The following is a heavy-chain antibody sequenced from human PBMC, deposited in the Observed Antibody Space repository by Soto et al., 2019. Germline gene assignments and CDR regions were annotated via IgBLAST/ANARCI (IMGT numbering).Heavy chain of an antibody. Sequence: GGSLRLSCAASGFTFSSYWMHWVRQAPGKGLVWVSRINSDGSSTSYADSVKGRFTISRDNAKNTMYLQMNSLRAEDTAVYYCAREQSDGYDFSGNHAFDIWGQGTMVTVSS. CDR3: AREQSDGYDFSGNHAFDI. V-gene: IGHV3-74*01. J-gene: IGHJ3*02. D-gene: IGHD5-12*01. CDR2: INSDGSST. CDR1: GFTFSSYW.